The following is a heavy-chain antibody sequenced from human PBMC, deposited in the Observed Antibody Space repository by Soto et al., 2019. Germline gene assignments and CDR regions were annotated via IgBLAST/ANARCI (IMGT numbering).Heavy chain of an antibody. Sequence: EVPLVESGGGLVQPGGSLKLSCTDSGSTFSASTIHWVRQAPGKGLEWVGRIRSKTHTYATAYAESMKGRFTISRDDSENTAFLQMNSLKTEDTAVYFCTRQRLLWGPFDYWGQGTLVTVSS. J-gene: IGHJ4*02. V-gene: IGHV3-73*01. CDR3: TRQRLLWGPFDY. CDR1: GSTFSAST. D-gene: IGHD3-16*01. CDR2: IRSKTHTYAT.